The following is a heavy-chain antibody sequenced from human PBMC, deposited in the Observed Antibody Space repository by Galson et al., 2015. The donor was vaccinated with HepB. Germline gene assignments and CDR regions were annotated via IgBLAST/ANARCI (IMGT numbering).Heavy chain of an antibody. CDR3: ARWDAEVSSDWYGGHSQRAYYYYYGMDV. CDR2: INHSGST. CDR1: GGSFSGSY. Sequence: CAVYGGSFSGSYWTWIRQPPGKGLEWIGEINHSGSTNYNPSLNSRVTISVDTSKHQFSLRLTSVTAADTAVYYCARWDAEVSSDWYGGHSQRAYYYYYGMDVWGQGTTVTVSS. V-gene: IGHV4-34*01. J-gene: IGHJ6*02. D-gene: IGHD6-19*01.